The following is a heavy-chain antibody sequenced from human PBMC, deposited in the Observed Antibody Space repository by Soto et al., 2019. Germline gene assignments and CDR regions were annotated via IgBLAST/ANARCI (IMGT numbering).Heavy chain of an antibody. CDR3: VRVGRLGGY. J-gene: IGHJ4*02. D-gene: IGHD3-16*01. CDR2: IKQDGSEK. Sequence: EVQLVESGGGLVQPGGSLRLSCAASGFTFSSYWMSWVPQAPGKGLERVANIKQDGSEKYYVDSVKGRCTISRDHATNSLCLQMNSRRTEDTAIFYCVRVGRLGGYWGQANLVTVSS. CDR1: GFTFSSYW. V-gene: IGHV3-7*03.